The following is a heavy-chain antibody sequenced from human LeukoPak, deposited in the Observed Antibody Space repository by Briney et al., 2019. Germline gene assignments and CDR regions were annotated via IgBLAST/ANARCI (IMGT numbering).Heavy chain of an antibody. Sequence: GGSLRLSCAASGFTFSSYAMSWVRQAPGKGLEWVPAISGSGGSTYYADSVKGRFTISRDNSKNTLYLQMNSLRAEDTAVYYCAKFPRLWFGELLPGAEYFQHWGQGTLVTVSS. CDR3: AKFPRLWFGELLPGAEYFQH. D-gene: IGHD3-10*01. CDR1: GFTFSSYA. CDR2: ISGSGGST. V-gene: IGHV3-23*01. J-gene: IGHJ1*01.